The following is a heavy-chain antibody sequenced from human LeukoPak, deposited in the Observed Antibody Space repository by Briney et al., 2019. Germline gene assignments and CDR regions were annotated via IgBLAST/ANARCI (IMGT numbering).Heavy chain of an antibody. J-gene: IGHJ2*01. CDR2: IYSGGST. CDR3: ARVGDHFHWNLDL. V-gene: IGHV3-53*01. Sequence: PGGSLRLSCVASDFTVRTNYMNWVRQAPGKGLEWVSIIYSGGSTYYADSVKGRFTISRDTSKNTLSLQMNSLRVDDTAVYFCARVGDHFHWNLDLWGRGTLVSVSS. D-gene: IGHD3-3*02. CDR1: DFTVRTNY.